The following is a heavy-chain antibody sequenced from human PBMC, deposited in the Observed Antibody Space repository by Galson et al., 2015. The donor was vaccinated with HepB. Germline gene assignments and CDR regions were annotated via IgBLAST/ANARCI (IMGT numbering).Heavy chain of an antibody. CDR2: ISSSGSLT. V-gene: IGHV3-48*02. CDR3: ARIEGAGHIMATGEFDY. D-gene: IGHD5-12*01. Sequence: SLRLSCAASGFTFSNYGMNWVRQAPGKGLEWVPYISSSGSLTYYADSVKGRFTTSRVNAKNSLFLQMSSLRDEDTAVYYCARIEGAGHIMATGEFDYWGQGTLVTVSS. J-gene: IGHJ4*02. CDR1: GFTFSNYG.